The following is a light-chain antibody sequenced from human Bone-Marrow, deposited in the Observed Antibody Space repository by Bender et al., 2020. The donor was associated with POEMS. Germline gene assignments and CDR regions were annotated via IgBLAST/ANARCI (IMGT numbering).Light chain of an antibody. CDR3: ASWDNSLNGWV. V-gene: IGLV1-44*01. CDR1: SSNIGAHA. J-gene: IGLJ3*02. CDR2: SSH. Sequence: QSVLTQPPSASGTPGQRVTISCSGGSSNIGAHAVNWYQHLPGTAPKLLIYSSHRRPSEVPDRFSGSRSGTSASLAISGVQSEEKAGYYGASWDNSLNGWVFSGRTKLTVL.